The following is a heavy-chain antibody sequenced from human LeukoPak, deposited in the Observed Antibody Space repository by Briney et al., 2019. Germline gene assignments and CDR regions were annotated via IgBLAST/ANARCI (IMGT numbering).Heavy chain of an antibody. CDR2: ISRGGIS. Sequence: PGGSLRLSCAASGFTFSVYDMYWIRKSPGKGLECVSVISRGGISYYADSVKGRFTISRDNSKNTLYLQMNSLRAEDTAVYYCSKKGQADDDGKPDWGQGTLVTVSP. D-gene: IGHD1-1*01. J-gene: IGHJ4*02. CDR1: GFTFSVYD. V-gene: IGHV3-23*01. CDR3: SKKGQADDDGKPD.